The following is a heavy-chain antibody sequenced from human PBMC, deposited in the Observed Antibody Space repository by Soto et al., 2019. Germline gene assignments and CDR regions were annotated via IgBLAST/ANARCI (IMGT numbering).Heavy chain of an antibody. V-gene: IGHV4-59*01. J-gene: IGHJ6*02. CDR2: IYYSGST. CDR3: ASIAFGYYGMDV. Sequence: SETLSPTCTVSAGSISSYYWSWIRQPPGKGLEWIGYIYYSGSTNYIHALKSLVTKSVNTSKNQYSLRLSSVTAADTSGYYCASIAFGYYGMDVWGQGTTVTVSS. CDR1: AGSISSYY. D-gene: IGHD3-10*01.